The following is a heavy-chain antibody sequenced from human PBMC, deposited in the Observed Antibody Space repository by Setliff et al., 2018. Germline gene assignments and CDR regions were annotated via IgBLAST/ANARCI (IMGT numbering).Heavy chain of an antibody. J-gene: IGHJ3*01. CDR1: DCSLAKCYY. Sequence: PSETLSLTCSFSDCSLAKCYYWGWIRQAPGKGLEWIGSVYHDGRTNYSPSLKSRLIISVDTSNNQFSLKLDSVTAADTAMYFCATVGSPVAGDDAFDVWGQGTMVTVSS. D-gene: IGHD6-19*01. V-gene: IGHV4-38-2*02. CDR2: VYHDGRT. CDR3: ATVGSPVAGDDAFDV.